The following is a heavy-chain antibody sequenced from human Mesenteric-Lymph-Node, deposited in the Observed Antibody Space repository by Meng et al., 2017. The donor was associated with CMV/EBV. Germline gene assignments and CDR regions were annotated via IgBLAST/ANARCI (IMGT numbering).Heavy chain of an antibody. V-gene: IGHV4-59*12. D-gene: IGHD1-26*01. CDR3: ARGATYYYYYGMDV. CDR1: GGSFSSYY. CDR2: IYSSGST. Sequence: SETLSLTCTVSGGSFSSYYWSWIRQPPGKGLEWIGQIYSSGSTNYNPSLKSRVTISVDTSKNQFSLKLSSVTAADTAVYYCARGATYYYYYGMDVWGQGTTVTVSS. J-gene: IGHJ6*02.